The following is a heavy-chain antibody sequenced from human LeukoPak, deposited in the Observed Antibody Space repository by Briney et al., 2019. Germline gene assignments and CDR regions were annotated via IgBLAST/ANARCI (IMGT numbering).Heavy chain of an antibody. J-gene: IGHJ5*02. CDR3: ARDSEPRGYSGYDYVGNWFDP. V-gene: IGHV4-4*07. CDR1: GGSISSYY. Sequence: SETLSLTCTVSGGSISSYYWSWIRQPAGKGLEWIGRIYTSGSTNYNPSLKSRVTMSVDTSKNQFSLKLSSVAAADTAVYFCARDSEPRGYSGYDYVGNWFDPWGQGTLVTVSS. CDR2: IYTSGST. D-gene: IGHD5-12*01.